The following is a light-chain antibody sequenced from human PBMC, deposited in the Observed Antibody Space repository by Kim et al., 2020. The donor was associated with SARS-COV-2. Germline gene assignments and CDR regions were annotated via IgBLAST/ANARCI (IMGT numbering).Light chain of an antibody. Sequence: EIVLTQSPATLSLSPGERATLSCRASQSVSSYLAWYQQKPGQAPRLLIYDASNRATGIPGRFSGSGSGTDFTLTISSLEPEDFAVYYFQQFTVGGGTKVDIK. CDR2: DAS. CDR3: QQFT. J-gene: IGKJ4*01. CDR1: QSVSSY. V-gene: IGKV3-11*01.